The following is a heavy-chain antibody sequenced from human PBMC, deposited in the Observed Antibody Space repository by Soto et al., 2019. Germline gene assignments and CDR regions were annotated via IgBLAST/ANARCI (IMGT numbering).Heavy chain of an antibody. V-gene: IGHV4-30-2*05. CDR2: IYHSGST. J-gene: IGHJ5*02. CDR3: ARSVFP. CDR1: GGSIGSGGYS. Sequence: SENLSLTCAFSGGSIGSGGYSWSWIRQPPGKGLEWIGYIYHSGSTYYNPSLKSRVTISVDTSKNQFSLKLTSVTAADTAVYYCARSVFPWGQGTLVTVSS.